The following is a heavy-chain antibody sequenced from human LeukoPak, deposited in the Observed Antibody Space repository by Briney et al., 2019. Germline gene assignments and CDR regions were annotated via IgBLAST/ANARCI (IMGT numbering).Heavy chain of an antibody. CDR1: GYTFTNHD. V-gene: IGHV1-18*01. CDR3: ARHGRAVMNVWFDP. Sequence: ASVKVAFKASGYTFTNHDISWVRQAPGQGLEWMGWISVYSGNTNYAQDSQGRVTMTTDTSTSTAYMELRSLRADDTAVYYCARHGRAVMNVWFDPWGQGTLVSVSS. CDR2: ISVYSGNT. D-gene: IGHD1-26*01. J-gene: IGHJ5*02.